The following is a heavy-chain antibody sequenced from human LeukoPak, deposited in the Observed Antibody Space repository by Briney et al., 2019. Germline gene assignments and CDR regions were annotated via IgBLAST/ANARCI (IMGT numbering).Heavy chain of an antibody. D-gene: IGHD1-20*01. V-gene: IGHV3-11*01. CDR2: ISSSGSTI. Sequence: PGGSLRLSCAASGFTFSDFYMSWVRQAPGKGLEWVSYISSSGSTIYYADSVKGRFTISRDNAKNSLYLQMNSLRAEDTAVYYCARRRYNWNAIDYWGQGTLVTVSS. CDR1: GFTFSDFY. J-gene: IGHJ4*02. CDR3: ARRRYNWNAIDY.